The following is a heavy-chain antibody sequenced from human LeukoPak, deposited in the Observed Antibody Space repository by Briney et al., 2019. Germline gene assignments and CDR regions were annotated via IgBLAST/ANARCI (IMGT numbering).Heavy chain of an antibody. D-gene: IGHD4-17*01. Sequence: SETLSLTCTVSGGSISSGGYYWSWIRQHPGKGLEWIGSIYYSGSTYYNPSLKSRVTISVDTSKNQFSLKLSSVTAADTAVYYCARPLSDYGDHDGYFDLWGRGTLVTVSS. V-gene: IGHV4-39*01. CDR1: GGSISSGGYY. CDR2: IYYSGST. J-gene: IGHJ2*01. CDR3: ARPLSDYGDHDGYFDL.